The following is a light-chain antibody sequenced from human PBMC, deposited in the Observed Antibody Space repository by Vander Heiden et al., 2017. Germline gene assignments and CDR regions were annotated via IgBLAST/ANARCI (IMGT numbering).Light chain of an antibody. V-gene: IGKV1-39*01. CDR1: QSISSH. CDR3: QQSFRSPHT. J-gene: IGKJ3*01. Sequence: DIQMTQSPSSLSASVGDRVTITCRASQSISSHLNWYQQKPGKAPKLLMYGASSLQSGVPSRFSGSGSGTEFTLTISSLQPEDFATYYCQQSFRSPHTFGPGTKVDIK. CDR2: GAS.